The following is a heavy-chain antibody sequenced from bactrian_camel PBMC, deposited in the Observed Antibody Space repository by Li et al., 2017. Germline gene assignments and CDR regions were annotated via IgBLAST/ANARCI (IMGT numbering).Heavy chain of an antibody. Sequence: HVQLVESGGVSVQAGGSLRLSCAFDAYTPANVRMAWFRQAPGKEREGVASLASDGSSIYANSLKGRFSISQDNAKNTVYLQMNSLKPEDTAMYYCAAKRSQTSLYCNKGRMVGSYDYWGQGTQVTVS. CDR1: AYTPANVR. J-gene: IGHJ4*01. V-gene: IGHV3S53*01. CDR3: AAKRSQTSLYCNKGRMVGSYDY. D-gene: IGHD2*01. CDR2: LASDGSS.